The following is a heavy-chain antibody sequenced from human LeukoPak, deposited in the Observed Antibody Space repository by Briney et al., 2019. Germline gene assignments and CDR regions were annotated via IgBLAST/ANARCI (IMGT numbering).Heavy chain of an antibody. CDR2: ISYDGSNK. CDR1: GFTFSSYA. J-gene: IGHJ6*03. V-gene: IGHV3-30*14. Sequence: GGSLRLSCAASGFTFSSYAMHWVRQAPGKGLEWVAVISYDGSNKYYPDSVKGRFTISRDNSKNTLYLQMNSLRAEDTAVYYCARGPSDYYYYMDVWGKGTTVTISS. CDR3: ARGPSDYYYYMDV.